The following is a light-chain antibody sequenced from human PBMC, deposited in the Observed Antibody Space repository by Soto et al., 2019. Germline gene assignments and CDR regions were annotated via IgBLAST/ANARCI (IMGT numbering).Light chain of an antibody. CDR1: QSLRGW. CDR2: DAS. Sequence: DIQMTQSPSTLSASVGDRVTITCRASQSLRGWLAWYQQRPGKAPKALIYDASTLANGVPSRFNGSGSGTEFTLTISSLQPDDFATYYCQQYMTYSTCGQGTRREIK. V-gene: IGKV1-5*01. J-gene: IGKJ5*01. CDR3: QQYMTYST.